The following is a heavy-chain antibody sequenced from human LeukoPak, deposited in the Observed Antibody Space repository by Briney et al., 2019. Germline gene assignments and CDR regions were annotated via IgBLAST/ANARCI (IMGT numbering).Heavy chain of an antibody. CDR3: ARGPYTAMEYYFDY. J-gene: IGHJ4*02. CDR1: GVSISSGGYY. CDR2: IYYSGST. D-gene: IGHD5-18*01. V-gene: IGHV4-31*03. Sequence: NPSETLSLTCTVSGVSISSGGYYWSWIRQHPGKGLEWIGYIYYSGSTYYNPSLKSRVTISVDTSKNQFSLKLSSVTAADTAVYYCARGPYTAMEYYFDYWGQGTLVTVSS.